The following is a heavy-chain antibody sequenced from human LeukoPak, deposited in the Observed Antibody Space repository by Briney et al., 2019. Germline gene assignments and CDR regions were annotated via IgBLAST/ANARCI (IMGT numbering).Heavy chain of an antibody. D-gene: IGHD3-9*01. CDR3: ARDRLPYWESSSGSYYYYYGMDV. Sequence: GASVKVSCKASGYTFTGCYMHWVRQAPGQGLEWMGIINPSGGSTSYAQKFQGRVTMTRDTSTSTVYMELSSLRSEDTAVYYCARDRLPYWESSSGSYYYYYGMDVWGQGTTVTVSS. CDR2: INPSGGST. J-gene: IGHJ6*02. CDR1: GYTFTGCY. V-gene: IGHV1-46*01.